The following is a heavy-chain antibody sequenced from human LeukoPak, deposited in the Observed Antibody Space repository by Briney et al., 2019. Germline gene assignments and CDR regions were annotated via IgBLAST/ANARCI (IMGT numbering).Heavy chain of an antibody. D-gene: IGHD4-17*01. Sequence: SETLSLTCAVYGGSFSGYYWSWIRQPPGKGLEWIGEINHSGSTNYNPSLKSRVTISVDTSKNQSSLKLSSVTAADTAVYYCARALHDYGDPSYWYFDLWGRGTLVTVSS. CDR2: INHSGST. V-gene: IGHV4-34*01. CDR3: ARALHDYGDPSYWYFDL. J-gene: IGHJ2*01. CDR1: GGSFSGYY.